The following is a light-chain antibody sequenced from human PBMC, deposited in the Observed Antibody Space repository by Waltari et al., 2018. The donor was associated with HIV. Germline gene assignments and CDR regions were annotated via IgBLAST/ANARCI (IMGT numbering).Light chain of an antibody. J-gene: IGLJ3*02. CDR2: DVS. V-gene: IGLV2-11*01. CDR3: CAYSSDNTPV. CDR1: SSDVGGYNY. Sequence: QSALTQPRSVSGSPGQSVTISCTGTSSDVGGYNYVSWYQQHPGKAPRVMIYDVSNRPSGVPVRFSGSKSGDSASLTISGLQAEDEAHYHCCAYSSDNTPVFGGGTRLTVL.